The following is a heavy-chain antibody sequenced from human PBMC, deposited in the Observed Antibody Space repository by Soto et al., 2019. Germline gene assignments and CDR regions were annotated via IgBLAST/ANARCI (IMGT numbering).Heavy chain of an antibody. CDR3: TSVSFITSIIVRFDY. J-gene: IGHJ4*01. CDR2: VKSKTDGGTT. V-gene: IGHV3-15*07. D-gene: IGHD3-22*01. Sequence: PGGSLRLSCAASGFTFSNAWINWVRQTPGKGLEWVGRVKSKTDGGTTDFAAPVKGRFAISRDDSKNMVYLEMNSLKTEDTAIYYCTSVSFITSIIVRFDYWCHGTLVTVSS. CDR1: GFTFSNAW.